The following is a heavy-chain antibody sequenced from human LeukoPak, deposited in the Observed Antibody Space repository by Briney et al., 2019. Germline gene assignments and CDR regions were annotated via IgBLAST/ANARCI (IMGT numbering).Heavy chain of an antibody. CDR3: ARGVIATGGNDFDY. V-gene: IGHV4-38-2*02. D-gene: IGHD6-13*01. CDR1: GYSISSGYY. J-gene: IGHJ4*02. Sequence: SETLSLTCTVSGYSISSGYYWGWIRQPPGKGLEWIGSIYHSGSTYYNPSLKSRVTISVDTSKNQFSLKVKSVTAADTAVYYCARGVIATGGNDFDYWGQGTLVTVSS. CDR2: IYHSGST.